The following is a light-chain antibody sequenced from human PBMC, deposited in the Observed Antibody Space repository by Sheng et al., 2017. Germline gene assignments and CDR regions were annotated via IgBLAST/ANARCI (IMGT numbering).Light chain of an antibody. CDR3: QQSFAAPFT. J-gene: IGKJ2*01. CDR2: AAS. CDR1: QSITTS. Sequence: DIQMTQSPSSLSAFVGDRVTITCRSSQSITTSLNWYQQKAGKAPKLLIYAASSLQSGVTSRFSGSGFEKEFTLTISNLQPEDFATYYCQQSFAAPFTFGQGTRL. V-gene: IGKV1-39*01.